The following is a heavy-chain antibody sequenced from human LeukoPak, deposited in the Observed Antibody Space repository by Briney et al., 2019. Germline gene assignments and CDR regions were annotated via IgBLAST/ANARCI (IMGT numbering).Heavy chain of an antibody. V-gene: IGHV3-21*05. J-gene: IGHJ4*02. CDR2: ISDSGSDI. Sequence: GGSLRLSCAASGFTFSNFSMTWVRQAPGKGLGWVSYISDSGSDIYYADSVKGRFTISRDNAENSLFLQMSSLRAEDTAVYYCARGTYRHDYWGQGTLVTVSS. CDR3: ARGTYRHDY. CDR1: GFTFSNFS.